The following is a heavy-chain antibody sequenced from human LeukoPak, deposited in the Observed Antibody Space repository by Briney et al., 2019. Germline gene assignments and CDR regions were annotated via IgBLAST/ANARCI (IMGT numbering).Heavy chain of an antibody. CDR1: GFTFSSYW. J-gene: IGHJ4*02. V-gene: IGHV3-74*01. CDR2: INSDGSST. D-gene: IGHD4-17*01. Sequence: PGGSLRLSCAASGFTFSSYWMHWVRQAPGKGLVWVSRINSDGSSTSYADSVKGRFTISRDNAKNTLYLQMSSLRAEDTAVYYCASLKYGDYSVDYWGQGTLVTVSS. CDR3: ASLKYGDYSVDY.